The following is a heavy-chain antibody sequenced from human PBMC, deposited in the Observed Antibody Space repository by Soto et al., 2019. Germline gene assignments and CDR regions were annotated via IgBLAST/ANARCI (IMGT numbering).Heavy chain of an antibody. D-gene: IGHD2-21*02. CDR3: RGVVTAISSLYYFDY. J-gene: IGHJ4*02. V-gene: IGHV3-30-3*01. Sequence: QVQLVESGGGVVQPGRSLRLSCAASGFTFSSYAMHWVRQAPGKGLEWVAVISYDGSNKYYADSVKGRFTISRDNSKNALYLQMNGLRAEDTAVYYCRGVVTAISSLYYFDYWGQGTLVTVSS. CDR1: GFTFSSYA. CDR2: ISYDGSNK.